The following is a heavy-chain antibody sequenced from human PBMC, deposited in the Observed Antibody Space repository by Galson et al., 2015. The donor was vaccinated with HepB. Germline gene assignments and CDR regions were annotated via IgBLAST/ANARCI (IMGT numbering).Heavy chain of an antibody. V-gene: IGHV1-69*04. J-gene: IGHJ6*02. CDR1: GSTFSSYA. CDR3: AREIVVVPAATYYYYGMDV. D-gene: IGHD2-2*01. CDR2: IIPILGIA. Sequence: SVKVSCKASGSTFSSYAISWVRQAPGQGLEWMGRIIPILGIANYAQKFQGRVTITADKSTSTAYMELSSLRSEDTAVYYCAREIVVVPAATYYYYGMDVWGLGTPVTVSS.